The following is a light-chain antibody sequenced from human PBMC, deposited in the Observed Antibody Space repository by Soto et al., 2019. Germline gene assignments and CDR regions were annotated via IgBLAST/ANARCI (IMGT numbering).Light chain of an antibody. Sequence: EIVMTQSPATLSVSPGERATLSCRASQSVSSNLAWYQQKPGQAPRLLIYGASTRAAGIPARFSGSGSGTEFNLTISSLQSEDLAVDYCKKYNNWTKQRTVGQVTKVDIK. CDR3: KKYNNWTKQRT. CDR2: GAS. V-gene: IGKV3-15*01. J-gene: IGKJ1*01. CDR1: QSVSSN.